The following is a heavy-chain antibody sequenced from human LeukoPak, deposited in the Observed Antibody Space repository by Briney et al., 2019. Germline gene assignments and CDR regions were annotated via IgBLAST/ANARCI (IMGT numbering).Heavy chain of an antibody. J-gene: IGHJ4*02. Sequence: SETLSLTCAVYGGSFSGYYWSWIRQPPGKGLEWIGEINHSGSTNYNPSLKSRVTISVDTSKNQFSLKLSSVTAADTAVYYCARRYYYDFSDAPFFDYWGQGTLVTVSS. D-gene: IGHD3-22*01. CDR1: GGSFSGYY. CDR2: INHSGST. V-gene: IGHV4-34*01. CDR3: ARRYYYDFSDAPFFDY.